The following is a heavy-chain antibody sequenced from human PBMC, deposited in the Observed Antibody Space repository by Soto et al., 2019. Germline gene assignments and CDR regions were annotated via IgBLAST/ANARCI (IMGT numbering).Heavy chain of an antibody. V-gene: IGHV3-33*01. J-gene: IGHJ4*02. CDR1: GCALSGYA. Sequence: QVQLVESGGGVVQPGKSLRLSCAASGCALSGYAMHWVRQAPGKGLEWVAIIWYDGSNTYYVDSVKGRFTISRDNSNNMVYLQMNSLRAEDTAVYYCARDLRTRHCDYWGQGTPVTVSS. CDR3: ARDLRTRHCDY. D-gene: IGHD4-17*01. CDR2: IWYDGSNT.